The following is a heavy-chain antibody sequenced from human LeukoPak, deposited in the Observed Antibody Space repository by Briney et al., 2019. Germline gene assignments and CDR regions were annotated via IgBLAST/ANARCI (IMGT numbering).Heavy chain of an antibody. Sequence: GGSLRLSCSPSGFTFSTTWMTWVRQAPGRGLEWLRNINQGGSVTNYMDYVKGRFSISRDNANNIIYLQMNYLRVEDTAVCYCARDPYSGALDYWGQGTLVSVSS. V-gene: IGHV3-7*01. CDR3: ARDPYSGALDY. CDR2: INQGGSVT. CDR1: GFTFSTTW. J-gene: IGHJ4*02. D-gene: IGHD2-15*01.